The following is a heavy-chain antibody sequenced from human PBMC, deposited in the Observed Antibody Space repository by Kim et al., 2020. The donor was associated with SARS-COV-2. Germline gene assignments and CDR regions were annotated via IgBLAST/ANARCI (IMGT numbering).Heavy chain of an antibody. CDR2: IGTSGDTT. J-gene: IGHJ4*02. Sequence: GGSLRLSCAASGFTFTSYEMNWVRQAPGKGLEWVSYIGTSGDTTSYADSVRGRFTIYRDNAKNSLYLVMNSLRAEDTAVYYCAKMWTTRYRYFDYWGQGTLVTVSS. V-gene: IGHV3-48*03. D-gene: IGHD1-1*01. CDR3: AKMWTTRYRYFDY. CDR1: GFTFTSYE.